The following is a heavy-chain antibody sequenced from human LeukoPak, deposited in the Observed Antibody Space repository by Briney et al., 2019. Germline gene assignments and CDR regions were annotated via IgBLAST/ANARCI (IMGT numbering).Heavy chain of an antibody. CDR3: ARSPPTATAGYWYFDL. V-gene: IGHV4-59*08. CDR1: GGSISSYY. D-gene: IGHD5-18*01. CDR2: IYYSGST. Sequence: SETLSLTCTVSGGSISSYYWSWIRQPPGKGLEWIGYIYYSGSTNYNPSLKSRVTISVDTSKNQFSLKLSSVTAADTAVYYCARSPPTATAGYWYFDLWGRGTLVTVS. J-gene: IGHJ2*01.